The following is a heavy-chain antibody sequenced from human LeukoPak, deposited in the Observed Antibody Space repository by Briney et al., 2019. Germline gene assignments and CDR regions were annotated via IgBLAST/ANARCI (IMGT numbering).Heavy chain of an antibody. CDR1: GFTFNNYG. CDR3: AKAGNAYNWIPFDQ. D-gene: IGHD1-20*01. J-gene: IGHJ4*02. CDR2: ISYDGSNK. Sequence: GGSLRLSCAGSGFTFNNYGMHGVRQAPGKGLEWVTHISYDGSNKYYADSVKGRFTISRDNSKNTLYLQMNSLRAEDTAVYYCAKAGNAYNWIPFDQWGQGTLVTVSS. V-gene: IGHV3-30*18.